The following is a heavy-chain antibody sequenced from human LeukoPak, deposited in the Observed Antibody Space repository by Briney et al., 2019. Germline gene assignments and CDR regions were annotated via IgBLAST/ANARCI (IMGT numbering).Heavy chain of an antibody. Sequence: GGSLRLSCAASGFTFTSYTMNWVRQAPGKGLEWVSYIASSSSTIYYADSVKGRFTMSRDNAENSLYLQMNSLRAEDTAVYYCARNFDSWGQGTLVTVSS. CDR3: ARNFDS. CDR2: IASSSSTI. CDR1: GFTFTSYT. D-gene: IGHD2/OR15-2a*01. V-gene: IGHV3-48*01. J-gene: IGHJ4*02.